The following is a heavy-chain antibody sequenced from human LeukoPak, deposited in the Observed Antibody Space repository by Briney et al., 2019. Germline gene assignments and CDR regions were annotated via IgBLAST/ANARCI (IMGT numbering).Heavy chain of an antibody. J-gene: IGHJ5*02. CDR2: IYHSGST. Sequence: SETLSLTCAVSGYSISSGYYWGWIRQPPGKGLEWIGSIYHSGSTYYNPSLKSRVTISADTSKNQFSLKLSSVTAADTAVYYCARHSTWSAPGPWGQGTLVTVSS. V-gene: IGHV4-38-2*01. CDR1: GYSISSGYY. D-gene: IGHD3-3*01. CDR3: ARHSTWSAPGP.